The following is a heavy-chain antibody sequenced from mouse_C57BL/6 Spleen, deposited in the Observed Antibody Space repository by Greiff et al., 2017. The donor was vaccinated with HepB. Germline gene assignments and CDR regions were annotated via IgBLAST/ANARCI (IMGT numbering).Heavy chain of an antibody. J-gene: IGHJ2*01. D-gene: IGHD1-1*01. Sequence: QVHVKQPGAELVKPGASVKMSCKASGYTFTSYWITWVKQRPGQGLEWIGDIYPGSGSTNYNEKFKSKATLTVDTSSSTAYMQLSSLTSEDSVVYYCARGTTTVVASFDYWGQGTTLTVSS. V-gene: IGHV1-55*01. CDR2: IYPGSGST. CDR1: GYTFTSYW. CDR3: ARGTTTVVASFDY.